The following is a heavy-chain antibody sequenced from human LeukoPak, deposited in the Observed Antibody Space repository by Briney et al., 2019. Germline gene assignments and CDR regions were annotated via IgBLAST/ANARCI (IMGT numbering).Heavy chain of an antibody. J-gene: IGHJ4*02. V-gene: IGHV3-21*04. Sequence: GGSLRLSCAASGFTFSSYSMNWVRQAPGKGLEWVSSISSSSSFLYYADSVKGRFTISRDNSQNTLYLQMNSLRAEDTAVYYCTLSLRTPGNYWGQGTLVTVSP. D-gene: IGHD2/OR15-2a*01. CDR2: ISSSSSFL. CDR3: TLSLRTPGNY. CDR1: GFTFSSYS.